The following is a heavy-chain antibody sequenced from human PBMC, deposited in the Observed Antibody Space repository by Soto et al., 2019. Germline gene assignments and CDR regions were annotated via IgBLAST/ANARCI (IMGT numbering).Heavy chain of an antibody. J-gene: IGHJ4*02. V-gene: IGHV3-23*01. CDR2: ISGSGGST. Sequence: EVQLLESGGGLVQPGGSLRLSCAASGFTFSSYAMSWVRQAPGKGLEWVSAISGSGGSTYYADSVKGRFTISRDNSKNTLDLQMNSLGAEHTALYYGAKVSHGQYHILTGPYDYRGQGTLVTVST. CDR3: AKVSHGQYHILTGPYDY. CDR1: GFTFSSYA. D-gene: IGHD3-9*01.